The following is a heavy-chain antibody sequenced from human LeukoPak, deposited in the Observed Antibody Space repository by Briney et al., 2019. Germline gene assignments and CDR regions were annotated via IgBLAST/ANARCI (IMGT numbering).Heavy chain of an antibody. CDR3: ARGPITMIAVDQFDY. V-gene: IGHV4-30-2*01. CDR2: IYHGGST. CDR1: GGSISSGGYS. Sequence: SQTLSLTCAVSGGSISSGGYSWSWIRQPPGTGLEWIGYIYHGGSTYYNPSLKSRVTISVDRSKNQFSLKLSSVTAADTAVYYCARGPITMIAVDQFDYWGQGTLVTVSS. D-gene: IGHD3-22*01. J-gene: IGHJ4*02.